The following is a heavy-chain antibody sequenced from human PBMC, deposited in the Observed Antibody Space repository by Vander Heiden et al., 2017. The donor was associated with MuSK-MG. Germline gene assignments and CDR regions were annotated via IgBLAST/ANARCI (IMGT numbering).Heavy chain of an antibody. V-gene: IGHV3-15*01. Sequence: EVQLVESGGGLAKPGGSLRLSCAASGLTFSDAWMSWVRQGPGKGLEWVGRIKSNSDGGTADYAAPLNGRFTISRDDSENTLYLQMNSLKIEDTGVYYCTTDQAGYYYYGMNVWGQGTTVTVSS. CDR1: GLTFSDAW. CDR3: TTDQAGYYYYGMNV. J-gene: IGHJ6*02. CDR2: IKSNSDGGTA.